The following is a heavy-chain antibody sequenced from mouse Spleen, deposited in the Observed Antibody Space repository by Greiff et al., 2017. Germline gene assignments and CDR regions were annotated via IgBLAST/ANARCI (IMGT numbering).Heavy chain of an antibody. CDR2: INPSSGYT. J-gene: IGHJ1*01. V-gene: IGHV1-4*01. Sequence: VKLQQSGAELVRPGASVKMSCKASGYTFTSYTMHWVKQRPGQGLEWIGYINPSSGYTKYNQKFKDKATLTADKSSSTAYMQLSSLTSEDSAVYYCARWSPWYFDVWGAGTTVTVSS. CDR3: ARWSPWYFDV. CDR1: GYTFTSYT.